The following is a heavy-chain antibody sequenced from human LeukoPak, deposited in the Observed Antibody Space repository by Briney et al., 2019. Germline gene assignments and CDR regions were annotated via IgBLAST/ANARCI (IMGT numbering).Heavy chain of an antibody. J-gene: IGHJ4*02. CDR1: XXTFSSYA. Sequence: AGXXXXLSCXXSXXTFSSYAXHWVRQAPGKGLEWVAVISYDGSNKYYADSVKGRFTISRDNSKNTLYLQMNSLRAEDTAVYYCARDTVLLWFGEYFDYWGQGTLATVSS. CDR2: ISYDGSNK. CDR3: ARDTVLLWFGEYFDY. D-gene: IGHD3-10*01. V-gene: IGHV3-30*04.